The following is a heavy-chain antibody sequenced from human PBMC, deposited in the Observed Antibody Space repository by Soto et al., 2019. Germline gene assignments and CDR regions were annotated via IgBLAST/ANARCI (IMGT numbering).Heavy chain of an antibody. D-gene: IGHD3-22*01. J-gene: IGHJ4*02. CDR3: GKVSTYYYDSTFDY. CDR2: ISYDGNYK. Sequence: QVQLVESGGGVVQPGRSLRLSCAASGFTFSSYGMHWVRQAPGKGLEWVAIISYDGNYKYYADSVKGRFTISRDNSKNTLYLQMTSLRAEDTAVYYCGKVSTYYYDSTFDYWGQGNLVTVSS. V-gene: IGHV3-30*18. CDR1: GFTFSSYG.